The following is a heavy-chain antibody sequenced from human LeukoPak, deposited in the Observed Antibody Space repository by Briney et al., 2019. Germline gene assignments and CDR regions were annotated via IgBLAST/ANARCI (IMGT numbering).Heavy chain of an antibody. D-gene: IGHD2-2*01. Sequence: GGSLRLSCTPSGFTFGKYIMTWVRQAPGNGLEWVSSIGSGDDITFYADSVKGRFRISRDDSKNTVFLQISSLRVRDKAIYYCAKGGGTETIGTIWYGPLDHWGQGTQVIVSS. J-gene: IGHJ4*02. CDR2: IGSGDDIT. CDR3: AKGGGTETIGTIWYGPLDH. CDR1: GFTFGKYI. V-gene: IGHV3-23*01.